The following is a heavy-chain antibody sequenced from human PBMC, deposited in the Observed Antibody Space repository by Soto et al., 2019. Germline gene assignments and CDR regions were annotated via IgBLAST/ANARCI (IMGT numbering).Heavy chain of an antibody. CDR2: ISYDGSNK. Sequence: PGGSLRLSCAASGFTFSSYGMHWVRQAPGKGLEWVAVISYDGSNKYYADSVKGRFTISRDNSKNTLYLQMNSLRAEDTAVYYCAKGMDRYNWHPEPSYGMDVWGQGTTVTVSS. D-gene: IGHD1-20*01. J-gene: IGHJ6*02. CDR1: GFTFSSYG. CDR3: AKGMDRYNWHPEPSYGMDV. V-gene: IGHV3-30*18.